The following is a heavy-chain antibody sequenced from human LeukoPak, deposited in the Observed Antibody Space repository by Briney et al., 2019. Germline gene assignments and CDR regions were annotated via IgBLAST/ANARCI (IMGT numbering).Heavy chain of an antibody. D-gene: IGHD3-16*01. CDR1: GGSISSYY. J-gene: IGHJ6*03. CDR2: IYYSGST. V-gene: IGHV4-59*01. Sequence: SEILSLTCTVSGGSISSYYWSWIRQPPGKGLEWIGYIYYSGSTNYNPSLKSRVTISLDTSKNQFSLKLSSVTAADTAVYYCARDGAHKNHYYSYYYMDVWGKGTTVTVPS. CDR3: ARDGAHKNHYYSYYYMDV.